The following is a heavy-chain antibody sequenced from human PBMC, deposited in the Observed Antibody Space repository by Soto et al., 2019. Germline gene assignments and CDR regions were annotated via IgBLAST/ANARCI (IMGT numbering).Heavy chain of an antibody. CDR2: ISYDGSNK. J-gene: IGHJ4*02. CDR3: ARVCPQRTARESYFDC. V-gene: IGHV3-30-3*01. CDR1: GFTFSSYA. D-gene: IGHD6-25*01. Sequence: QVQLVESGGGVVQPGRSLRLSCAASGFTFSSYAMHWVRQAPGKGLEWVAVISYDGSNKYYADSVKGRFTISRDNSKNTLYLHMNSLRAEDTAVYYCARVCPQRTARESYFDCWGQGTLVTVSS.